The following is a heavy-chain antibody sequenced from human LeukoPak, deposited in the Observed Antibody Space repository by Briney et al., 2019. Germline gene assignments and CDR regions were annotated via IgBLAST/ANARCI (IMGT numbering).Heavy chain of an antibody. J-gene: IGHJ6*02. D-gene: IGHD2-15*01. CDR2: INPNRCGT. CDR3: ASPYCSGGSCYSSNYDYGMDV. Sequence: SVTVSRLASGYTFTGYYMHWVRQPPGQGREGMGWINPNRCGTNFAQKLQGRVTMTRDRSISTAYMELSRLRSDDTAVYYCASPYCSGGSCYSSNYDYGMDVWGQGTTVTVSS. V-gene: IGHV1-2*02. CDR1: GYTFTGYY.